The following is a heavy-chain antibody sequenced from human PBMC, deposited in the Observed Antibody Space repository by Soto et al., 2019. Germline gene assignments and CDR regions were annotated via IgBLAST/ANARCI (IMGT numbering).Heavy chain of an antibody. Sequence: PGGSLRLSCVASGFTFSNYNMNWVRQAPGKGLEWVSHISGSSIYIHYAESVRGRFTISRDNAKNSVYLQMDSLRVEDTAVYYCAREGALKPFSSWGQGALVTVSS. CDR3: AREGALKPFSS. CDR2: ISGSSIYI. V-gene: IGHV3-21*01. CDR1: GFTFSNYN. J-gene: IGHJ5*02.